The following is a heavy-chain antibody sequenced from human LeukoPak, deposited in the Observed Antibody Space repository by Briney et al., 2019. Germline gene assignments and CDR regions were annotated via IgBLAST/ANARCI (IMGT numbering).Heavy chain of an antibody. CDR1: GFTFSSYG. CDR2: IWYDGSNK. Sequence: GGSLRLSCAASGFTFSSYGMHWVRQAPGKGLEWVAVIWYDGSNKYYADSVKGRFTISRDNSKNTLYLQMNSLRAEDTAVYYCAKELYDYVWGSYSPSLSGAFDIWGQGTMVTVSS. J-gene: IGHJ3*02. CDR3: AKELYDYVWGSYSPSLSGAFDI. D-gene: IGHD3-16*01. V-gene: IGHV3-33*06.